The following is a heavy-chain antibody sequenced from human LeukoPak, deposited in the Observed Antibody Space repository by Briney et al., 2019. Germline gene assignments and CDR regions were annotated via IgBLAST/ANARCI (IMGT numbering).Heavy chain of an antibody. CDR3: ARDGFYYYTSGAPYYFDF. CDR1: GFTFSTYA. J-gene: IGHJ4*01. D-gene: IGHD3-10*01. CDR2: INSNGDEI. V-gene: IGHV3-23*01. Sequence: PRGSLRLSCAASGFTFSTYAMSWVRQAPGKGLEWVSGINSNGDEIYYADSVRGRFTISRDNSKTALYLQMDSLRAEDTAVYYCARDGFYYYTSGAPYYFDFWGHGTLVTVSS.